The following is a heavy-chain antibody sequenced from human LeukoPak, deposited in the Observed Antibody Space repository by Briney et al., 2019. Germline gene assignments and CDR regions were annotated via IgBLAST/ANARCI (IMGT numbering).Heavy chain of an antibody. V-gene: IGHV3-7*01. J-gene: IGHJ5*02. CDR1: GFTFSSYW. D-gene: IGHD3-10*01. Sequence: PGGSLRLSCAASGFTFSSYWMSWVRQAPGKGLEWVANIKQGGSEKYYVDSVKGRFTISRDNAKNSLYLQMNSLRAEDTAVYYCARDNIWLGELRWFDPWGQGTLVTVSS. CDR2: IKQGGSEK. CDR3: ARDNIWLGELRWFDP.